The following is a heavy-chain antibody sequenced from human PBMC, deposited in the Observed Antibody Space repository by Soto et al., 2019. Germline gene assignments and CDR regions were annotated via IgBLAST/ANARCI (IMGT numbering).Heavy chain of an antibody. D-gene: IGHD1-20*01. CDR2: IIPILGIA. CDR1: GGNFSSYT. Sequence: AVKVSCKASGGNFSSYTISWVQQAPGQGLEWMGRIIPILGIANYAQKFQGRVTITADKSTSTAYMELSSLRSEDTAVYYFVREGIITGTTSDDSFDIWGQGTMVTV. J-gene: IGHJ3*02. CDR3: VREGIITGTTSDDSFDI. V-gene: IGHV1-69*04.